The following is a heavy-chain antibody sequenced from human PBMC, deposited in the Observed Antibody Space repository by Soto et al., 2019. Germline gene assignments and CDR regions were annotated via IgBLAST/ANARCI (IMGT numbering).Heavy chain of an antibody. D-gene: IGHD2-15*01. CDR1: GFTFSSYW. V-gene: IGHV3-74*01. J-gene: IGHJ4*02. CDR2: INSDGSST. CDR3: VRTSLVVAAATGEDY. Sequence: EVQLVESGGGLVQPGGSLRLSCAASGFTFSSYWMHWVRQAPGKGLVWFSRINSDGSSTSYADSVKGRFTISRDNAKNTLYLQMNSLRAEDTAGYYCVRTSLVVAAATGEDYWGQGTLVTVSS.